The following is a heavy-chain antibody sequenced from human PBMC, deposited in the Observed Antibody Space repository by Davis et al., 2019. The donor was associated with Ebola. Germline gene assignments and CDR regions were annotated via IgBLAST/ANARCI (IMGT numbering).Heavy chain of an antibody. D-gene: IGHD2-21*01. CDR2: IKSKTDGGTT. CDR1: GFTFSNAW. CDR3: TTDHSVVGWFDP. Sequence: GESLKISCAASGFTFSNAWMSWVRQAPGKGLEWVGRIKSKTDGGTTDYAAPVKGRFTISRDDSKNTPYLQMNSLKTEDTAVYYCTTDHSVVGWFDPWGQGTLVTVSS. V-gene: IGHV3-15*01. J-gene: IGHJ5*02.